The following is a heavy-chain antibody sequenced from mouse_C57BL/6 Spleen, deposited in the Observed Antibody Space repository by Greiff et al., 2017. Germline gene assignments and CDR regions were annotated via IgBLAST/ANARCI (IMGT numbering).Heavy chain of an antibody. CDR3: ARGALPVGRRDYAMDY. Sequence: EVKLVESGPGLVKPSQSLSLTCSVTGYSITSGYYWNWIRQFPGNKLEWMGYISYDGSNNYNPSLKNRISITRDTSKNQFFLKLNSVTTEDTATYYCARGALPVGRRDYAMDYWGQGTSVTVSS. J-gene: IGHJ4*01. D-gene: IGHD1-1*01. V-gene: IGHV3-6*01. CDR2: ISYDGSN. CDR1: GYSITSGYY.